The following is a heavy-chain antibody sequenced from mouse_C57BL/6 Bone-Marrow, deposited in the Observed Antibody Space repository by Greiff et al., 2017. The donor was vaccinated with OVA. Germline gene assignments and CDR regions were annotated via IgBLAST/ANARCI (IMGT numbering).Heavy chain of an antibody. D-gene: IGHD1-1*01. CDR3: AHYGSSSWFAY. CDR1: GYAFTNYL. CDR2: INPGSGGT. V-gene: IGHV1-54*01. J-gene: IGHJ3*01. Sequence: VMLVESGAELVRPGTSVKVSCKASGYAFTNYLIEWVKQRPGQGLEWIGVINPGSGGTNYNEKFKGKATLTADKSSSTAYMQLSSLTSEDSAVYFCAHYGSSSWFAYWGQGTLVTVSA.